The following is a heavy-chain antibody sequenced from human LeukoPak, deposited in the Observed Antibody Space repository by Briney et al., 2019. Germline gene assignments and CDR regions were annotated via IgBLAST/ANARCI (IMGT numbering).Heavy chain of an antibody. Sequence: GGSLRLSCAASGFTFSSFALHWVRQAPGKGLEWVAIISYDGSNKYYADSVKGRFTISRDNSKNTLYLQMNSLRAEDTAVYYCAKAAEGSGSYVYFDYWGQGTLVTVSS. CDR3: AKAAEGSGSYVYFDY. V-gene: IGHV3-30*04. CDR1: GFTFSSFA. CDR2: ISYDGSNK. J-gene: IGHJ4*02. D-gene: IGHD3-10*01.